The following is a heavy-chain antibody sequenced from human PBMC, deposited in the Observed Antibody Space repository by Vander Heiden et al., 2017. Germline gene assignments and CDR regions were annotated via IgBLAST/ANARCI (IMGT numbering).Heavy chain of an antibody. CDR1: GFTFSSDG. D-gene: IGHD3-10*01. Sequence: QVQLVESGGGVVQPGRSLRLSCAAAGFTFSSDGMHWVRQAPGKGLEWVAVIWYDGSNKYYADSVKGRFTISRDNSKNTLYLQMNSLRAEDTAVYYCARTYGSGIKYYYGMDVWGQGTTVTVSS. V-gene: IGHV3-33*01. CDR3: ARTYGSGIKYYYGMDV. J-gene: IGHJ6*02. CDR2: IWYDGSNK.